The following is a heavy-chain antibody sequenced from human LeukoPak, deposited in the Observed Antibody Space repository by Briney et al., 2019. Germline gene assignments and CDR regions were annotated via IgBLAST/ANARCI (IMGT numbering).Heavy chain of an antibody. CDR3: ARRLYDYVSWSRADWFDP. D-gene: IGHD3-16*01. Sequence: SETLSLTCAVYGGSFSGYYWSWIRQPPGKGLEWIGEINHSGSTNYNPSLKSRVTISVDTSKNQFSLKLSSVTAADTAVYYCARRLYDYVSWSRADWFDPWGQGTLVTVSS. J-gene: IGHJ5*02. V-gene: IGHV4-34*01. CDR1: GGSFSGYY. CDR2: INHSGST.